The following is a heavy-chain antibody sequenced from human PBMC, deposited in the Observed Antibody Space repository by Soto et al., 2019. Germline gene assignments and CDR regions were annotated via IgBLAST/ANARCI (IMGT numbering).Heavy chain of an antibody. CDR2: IHYTGST. V-gene: IGHV4-59*12. CDR3: AREAIWFGELFPQEPDY. CDR1: GGSMSRYY. D-gene: IGHD3-10*01. Sequence: SETLSLTCTVSGGSMSRYYWTWIRQPPGKGLEWIGNIHYTGSTNYNPSLKSRVTILLGTSTSQFSLKLSSVTAADTAVYYCAREAIWFGELFPQEPDYWGQGTLVTVS. J-gene: IGHJ4*02.